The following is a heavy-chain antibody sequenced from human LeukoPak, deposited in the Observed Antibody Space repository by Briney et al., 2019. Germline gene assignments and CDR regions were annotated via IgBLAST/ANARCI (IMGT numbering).Heavy chain of an antibody. D-gene: IGHD6-19*01. CDR1: GASISSDNYY. CDR2: IYATGDT. Sequence: PSETLSLTCTVSGASISSDNYYWGWIRQPPGKGLEWIGSIYATGDTYYNPSLKTRVTISVDTSKIQFSLKLSSVTAADTAVYYCARDKRVAVAGTYIYYYYMDVWGNGTTVTISS. J-gene: IGHJ6*03. V-gene: IGHV4-39*07. CDR3: ARDKRVAVAGTYIYYYYMDV.